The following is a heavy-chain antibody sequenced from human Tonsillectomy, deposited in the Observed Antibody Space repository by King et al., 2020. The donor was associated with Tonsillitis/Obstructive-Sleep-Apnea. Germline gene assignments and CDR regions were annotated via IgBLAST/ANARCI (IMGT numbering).Heavy chain of an antibody. CDR1: GFSLSTSGVG. Sequence: TLKESGPTLVKPTQTLTLTCTFSGFSLSTSGVGVGWIRQPPGKALEWLALIYWDDDKRYSPCLKSRLTITKDTSKNQVVLTMTNMDPVDTATYYCAHTPELHLGELSLVYWFDPWGQGTLVTVSS. V-gene: IGHV2-5*02. D-gene: IGHD3-16*02. CDR2: IYWDDDK. J-gene: IGHJ5*02. CDR3: AHTPELHLGELSLVYWFDP.